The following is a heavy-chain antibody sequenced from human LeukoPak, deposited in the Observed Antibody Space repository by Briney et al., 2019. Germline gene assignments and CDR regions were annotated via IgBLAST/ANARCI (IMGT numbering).Heavy chain of an antibody. CDR3: ASSEVGERYYDSSGYLDY. V-gene: IGHV1-69*05. CDR1: GGTFSSYA. D-gene: IGHD3-22*01. CDR2: IIPIFGTA. Sequence: ASVKVSCKASGGTFSSYAISWVRQAPGQGLEWMGGIIPIFGTANYAQKFQGRVTITTDESTSTAYMELSSLRSEDTAVYYCASSEVGERYYDSSGYLDYWGQGTLVTVSS. J-gene: IGHJ4*02.